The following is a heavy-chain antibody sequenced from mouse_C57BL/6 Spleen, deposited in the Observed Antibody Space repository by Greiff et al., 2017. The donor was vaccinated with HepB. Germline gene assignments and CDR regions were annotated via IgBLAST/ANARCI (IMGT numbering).Heavy chain of an antibody. D-gene: IGHD1-1*01. CDR1: GYTFTSYD. CDR3: ARADGSSPFAY. Sequence: VQLQQSGPELVKPGASVKLSCKASGYTFTSYDINWVKQRPGQGLEWIGWVYPRDGSTKYNEKFKGKATLTVDTSSSTAYMELHSLTSEDSAVYFCARADGSSPFAYWGQGTLVTVSA. V-gene: IGHV1-85*01. CDR2: VYPRDGST. J-gene: IGHJ3*01.